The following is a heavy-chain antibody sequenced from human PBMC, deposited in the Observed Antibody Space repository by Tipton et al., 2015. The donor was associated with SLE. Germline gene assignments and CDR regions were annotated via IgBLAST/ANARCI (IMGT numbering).Heavy chain of an antibody. CDR2: IYATGST. J-gene: IGHJ5*02. V-gene: IGHV4-61*02. D-gene: IGHD2-2*01. Sequence: TLSLTCTVSGGSITSGSHYWNWIRQTAGKGLEWIGRIYATGSTNYNPSLKSRVTISVEKSKNQFSLIVTSMTAADTAVYYCARGGGSSSGRWFDPWGQGTLVTVSS. CDR3: ARGGGSSSGRWFDP. CDR1: GGSITSGSHY.